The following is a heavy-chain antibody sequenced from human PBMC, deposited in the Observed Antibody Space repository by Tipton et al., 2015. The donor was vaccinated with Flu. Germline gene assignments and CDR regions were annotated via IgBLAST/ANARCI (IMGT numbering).Heavy chain of an antibody. CDR2: ISGSRSYI. D-gene: IGHD1-14*01. CDR3: AGETNPHDWFDP. Sequence: SLRLSCAASGFTFSIYGMSWVRQAPGRGLEWVSSISGSRSYIYYADSVKGRFTISRDNAKNSLYLQMNSLRAEDTAVYYCAGETNPHDWFDPWGQGILVTVSS. CDR1: GFTFSIYG. J-gene: IGHJ5*02. V-gene: IGHV3-21*01.